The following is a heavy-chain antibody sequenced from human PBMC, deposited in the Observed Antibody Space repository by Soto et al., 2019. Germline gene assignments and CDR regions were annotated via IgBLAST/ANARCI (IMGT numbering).Heavy chain of an antibody. CDR2: IIPIFGTA. J-gene: IGHJ4*02. D-gene: IGHD6-13*01. CDR3: ARGAVGYILPGYFDY. V-gene: IGHV1-69*13. Sequence: SVKVSCKASGGTFSSYAISWVRQAPGQGLEWMGGIIPIFGTANYAQKFQGRVTITADESTSTAYMELSSLRSEDTAVYYCARGAVGYILPGYFDYWGQGTLVTVSS. CDR1: GGTFSSYA.